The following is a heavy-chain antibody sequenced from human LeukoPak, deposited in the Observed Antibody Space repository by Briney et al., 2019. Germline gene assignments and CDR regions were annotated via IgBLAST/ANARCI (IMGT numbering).Heavy chain of an antibody. CDR3: ARPSRGKLTDAFDI. J-gene: IGHJ3*02. Sequence: SETLSLTCTVSGYSISSGYNWGWIRQPPGKGLEWIGSIYHSGSTYYNPSLKSRVTISVDTSKNQFSLKLSSVTATDTAVYYCARPSRGKLTDAFDIWGQGTRVTVSS. CDR1: GYSISSGYN. V-gene: IGHV4-38-2*02. D-gene: IGHD3-16*01. CDR2: IYHSGST.